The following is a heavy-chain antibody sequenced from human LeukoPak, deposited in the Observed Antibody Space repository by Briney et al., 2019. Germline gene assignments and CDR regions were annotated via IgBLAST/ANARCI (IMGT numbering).Heavy chain of an antibody. V-gene: IGHV4-4*07. Sequence: SETLSLTCTVSGGSFSSYYWSWIRRPAGKGLEWIGRIYTSGSTNYNSSLKSRVTMSVDTSKNQVSLKLRSVTAADTAVYYCARYYDSSGYWSTPHFDYWGQGTLVTVSS. CDR3: ARYYDSSGYWSTPHFDY. CDR2: IYTSGST. D-gene: IGHD3-22*01. J-gene: IGHJ4*02. CDR1: GGSFSSYY.